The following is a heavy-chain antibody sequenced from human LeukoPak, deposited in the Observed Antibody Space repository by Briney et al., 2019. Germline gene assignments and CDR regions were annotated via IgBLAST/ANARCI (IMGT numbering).Heavy chain of an antibody. CDR3: AREDDWNYEDY. CDR2: IYSGGTT. CDR1: GFTVSRKY. D-gene: IGHD1-7*01. Sequence: GGSLRLSCAASGFTVSRKYMSWVRQAPGKGLEWVSVIYSGGTTYYADSVKGRFTISRDNAKNSLYLQMNSLRAEDTAIYFCAREDDWNYEDYWGQGTLVTVSS. J-gene: IGHJ4*02. V-gene: IGHV3-66*01.